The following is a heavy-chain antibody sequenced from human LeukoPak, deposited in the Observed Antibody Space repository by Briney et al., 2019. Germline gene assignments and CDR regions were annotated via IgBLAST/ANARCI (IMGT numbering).Heavy chain of an antibody. CDR1: GCTFSRYW. J-gene: IGHJ4*02. V-gene: IGHV3-7*01. CDR3: TREIAVAGDY. D-gene: IGHD6-19*01. CDR2: IKEDGSEK. Sequence: QPGGSLRLSCAASGCTFSRYWLSWVRQAPGKGLEWVGKIKEDGSEKYYADSVRGRLTISRDNARNSLYLQINSLRADDTGVFYCTREIAVAGDYWGRGTLVTVSS.